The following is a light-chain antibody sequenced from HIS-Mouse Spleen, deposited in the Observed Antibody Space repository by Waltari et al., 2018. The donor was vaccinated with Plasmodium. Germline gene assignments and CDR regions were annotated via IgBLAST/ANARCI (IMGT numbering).Light chain of an antibody. Sequence: QSALTQPPSPSRSPGQSVTISCPGTHRDVVGYHYISRYQQHPGKAPKLIIYEVSKRPSGVPDRFSGSKSGNTASLTVSGLQAEDEADYYCSSYAGSNNFVVFGGGTKLTVL. CDR3: SSYAGSNNFVV. CDR2: EVS. CDR1: HRDVVGYHY. J-gene: IGLJ2*01. V-gene: IGLV2-8*01.